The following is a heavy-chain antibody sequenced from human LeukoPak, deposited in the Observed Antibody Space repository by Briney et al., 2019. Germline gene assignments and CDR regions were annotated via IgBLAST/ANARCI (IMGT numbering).Heavy chain of an antibody. Sequence: SETLSLTCSASGGSISSSSYYWGWNRQPPGKGLESIGSVHYSGTTYYNTSLKSRVTISIDASKNQFSLKLSSVTAADTAVYYCARHFDYWGQGIMVTVSS. J-gene: IGHJ4*02. CDR2: VHYSGTT. CDR3: ARHFDY. CDR1: GGSISSSSYY. V-gene: IGHV4-39*01.